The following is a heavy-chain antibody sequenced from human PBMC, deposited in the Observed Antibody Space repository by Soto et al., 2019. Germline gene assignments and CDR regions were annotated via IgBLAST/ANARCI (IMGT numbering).Heavy chain of an antibody. J-gene: IGHJ4*02. CDR2: SIPIFGTA. D-gene: IGHD2-15*01. V-gene: IGHV1-69*01. CDR3: ARGRGYCSGGRGYGFDY. Sequence: QVQLVQSGAEVKKPGSSVKVSCKASGGTFSSYAISWVRQAPGQGLEWMGGSIPIFGTANYAQKFQGRVTITADESTSTAYMELSSLRSEDTAVYYCARGRGYCSGGRGYGFDYWGQGTLVTVSS. CDR1: GGTFSSYA.